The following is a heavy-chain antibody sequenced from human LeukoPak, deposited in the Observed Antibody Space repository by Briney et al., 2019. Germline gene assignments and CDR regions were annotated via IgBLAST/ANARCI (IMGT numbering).Heavy chain of an antibody. J-gene: IGHJ4*02. Sequence: GGSLRLSCAASGFTFSSYWMSWVRQAPGKGLEWVANIKQDGSEKYYVDSVKGRFTISRDNGKNSLYLQVNSLRAEDTGVYYCARVSKTYSYGYLNDYWGQGTLVTVSS. CDR3: ARVSKTYSYGYLNDY. CDR1: GFTFSSYW. D-gene: IGHD5-18*01. CDR2: IKQDGSEK. V-gene: IGHV3-7*01.